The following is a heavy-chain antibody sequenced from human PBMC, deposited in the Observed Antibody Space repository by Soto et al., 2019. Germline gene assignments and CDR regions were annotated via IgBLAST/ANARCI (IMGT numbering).Heavy chain of an antibody. D-gene: IGHD3-16*02. CDR3: ARVNYDYVWGSYRGPRYYYGMDV. J-gene: IGHJ6*02. V-gene: IGHV4-34*01. CDR1: GGAFSGYY. Sequence: SETLSLTCAVYGGAFSGYYWSWIRQPPGKGLEWIGEINHSGSTNYNPSLKSRVTISVDTSKNQFSLKLSSVTAADTAVYYCARVNYDYVWGSYRGPRYYYGMDVWGQGTTVTVSS. CDR2: INHSGST.